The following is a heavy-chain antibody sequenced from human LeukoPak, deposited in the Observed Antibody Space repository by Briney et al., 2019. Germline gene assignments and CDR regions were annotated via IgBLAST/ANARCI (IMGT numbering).Heavy chain of an antibody. V-gene: IGHV3-15*01. J-gene: IGHJ4*02. CDR3: TTNAAVGAWEIFDY. Sequence: GGSLRLSCAASGFPFTKAWMSWVRQAPGKGLEWVGHIKSKTNGEITDYAAPVRGRFTISKDDSKNMVYLQMNSLKTEETGVYYCTTNAAVGAWEIFDYWGQGTLVTVSS. CDR1: GFPFTKAW. D-gene: IGHD1-26*01. CDR2: IKSKTNGEIT.